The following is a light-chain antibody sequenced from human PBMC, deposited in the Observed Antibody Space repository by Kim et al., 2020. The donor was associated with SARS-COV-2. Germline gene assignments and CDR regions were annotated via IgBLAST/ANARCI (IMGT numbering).Light chain of an antibody. V-gene: IGKV1-39*01. J-gene: IGKJ2*01. CDR2: AAS. CDR3: QQSYSTPYT. Sequence: SASVGDRVTITCRESQSISSYLNWYQQKPGKAPKLLIYAASSLQSGVPSRFSGSGSGTDFTLTISSLQPEEFATYYCQQSYSTPYTFGQGTKLEI. CDR1: QSISSY.